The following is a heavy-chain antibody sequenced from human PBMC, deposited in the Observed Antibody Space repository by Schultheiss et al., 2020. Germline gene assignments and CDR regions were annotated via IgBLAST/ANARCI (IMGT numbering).Heavy chain of an antibody. Sequence: SLKISCAASGFTFSRYAMSWVRQAPGKGLEWVSGISWNSGSIGYADSVKGRFTISRDNAKNSLYLQMNSLRAEDTAVYYCAKDGKTVYYGMDVWGQGTTVTVSS. CDR3: AKDGKTVYYGMDV. CDR2: ISWNSGSI. J-gene: IGHJ6*02. D-gene: IGHD2-21*02. CDR1: GFTFSRYA. V-gene: IGHV3-9*01.